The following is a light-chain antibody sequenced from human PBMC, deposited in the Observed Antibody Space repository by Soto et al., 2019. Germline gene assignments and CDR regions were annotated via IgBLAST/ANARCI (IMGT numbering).Light chain of an antibody. CDR1: QSVSSTY. CDR3: QQYGSPPQT. Sequence: EIVLTQSPGTLSLSPGERATLSCRASQSVSSTYLAWYQQKPGQAPRLLIYGASSRATGIPDRFSGSGSGTDFTLTISRLEPEDLAVYYCQQYGSPPQTFGQGTKVDIK. CDR2: GAS. V-gene: IGKV3-20*01. J-gene: IGKJ1*01.